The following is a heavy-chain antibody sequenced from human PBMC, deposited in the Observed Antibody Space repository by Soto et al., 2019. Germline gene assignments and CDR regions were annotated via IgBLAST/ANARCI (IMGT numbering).Heavy chain of an antibody. CDR1: GGTFSSYA. D-gene: IGHD6-19*01. J-gene: IGHJ4*02. V-gene: IGHV1-69*01. CDR3: ATEGIAVAGKRGPFDY. CDR2: IIPIFGTA. Sequence: QVQLVQSGAEVKKPGSSVKVSCKASGGTFSSYAISWVRQAPGQGLEWMGGIIPIFGTANYAQKFQGRVTITADESTSTAYMELSSLRSEDTAVYYCATEGIAVAGKRGPFDYWGQGTLVTVSS.